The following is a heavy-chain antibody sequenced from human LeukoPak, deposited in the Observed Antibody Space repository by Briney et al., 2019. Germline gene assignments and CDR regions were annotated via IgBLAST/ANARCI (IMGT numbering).Heavy chain of an antibody. CDR1: GFSFRSSW. CDR3: ARDWGGSGPTSHDY. CDR2: ISSDGTNI. Sequence: PGGSLTLSCAASGFSFRSSWMHWVRQAPGRGPVWVSRISSDGTNIRYADSMRGRFTVSRDNAKNTLYLQMNSLRVEDSAVYYCARDWGGSGPTSHDYWGQGTLVTVSS. J-gene: IGHJ4*02. V-gene: IGHV3-74*01. D-gene: IGHD3-16*01.